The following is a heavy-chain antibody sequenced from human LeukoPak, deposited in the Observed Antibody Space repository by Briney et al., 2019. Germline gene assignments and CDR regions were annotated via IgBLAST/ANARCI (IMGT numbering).Heavy chain of an antibody. J-gene: IGHJ2*01. D-gene: IGHD6-13*01. CDR1: GGSISTYY. Sequence: SETLSLTCTVSGGSISTYYWNWIRQHAGKGLEWIGRFYTSGTTNYNPSLKSRVTMSLDTSKNQFSLKLSSVTAADTAVYYCASTYSSSWYNWYFDLWGRGSLVTVSS. V-gene: IGHV4-4*07. CDR3: ASTYSSSWYNWYFDL. CDR2: FYTSGTT.